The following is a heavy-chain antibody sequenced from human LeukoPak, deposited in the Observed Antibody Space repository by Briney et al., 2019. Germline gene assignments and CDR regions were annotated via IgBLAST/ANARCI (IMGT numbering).Heavy chain of an antibody. D-gene: IGHD3-10*01. CDR1: GFSVSSNY. CDR3: ARDSTGSGPSD. Sequence: GGSLRLSCAASGFSVSSNYMSWVRQAPGKGLEWVSVIYSGGSTYYADSVKGRFTISRDNSKNPLYLQMNSLRAEDTAVYYCARDSTGSGPSDWGQGTLVTVSS. J-gene: IGHJ4*02. CDR2: IYSGGST. V-gene: IGHV3-53*01.